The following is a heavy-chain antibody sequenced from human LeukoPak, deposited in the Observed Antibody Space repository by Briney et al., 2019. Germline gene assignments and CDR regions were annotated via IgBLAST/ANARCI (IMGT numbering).Heavy chain of an antibody. V-gene: IGHV1-2*04. CDR3: ASTKVVPAAMPGDHDY. Sequence: ASVKVSCKASGYTFTGYYMHWVRQAPGQGLEWMGWINPNSGGTNYAQKFQGWVTMTRDTSISTAYMELSRLRSDDTAVYYCASTKVVPAAMPGDHDYWGQGTLVTVSS. CDR1: GYTFTGYY. J-gene: IGHJ4*02. CDR2: INPNSGGT. D-gene: IGHD2-2*01.